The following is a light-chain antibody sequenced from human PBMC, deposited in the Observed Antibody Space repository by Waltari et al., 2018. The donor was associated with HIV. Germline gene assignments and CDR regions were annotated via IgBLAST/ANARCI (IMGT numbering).Light chain of an antibody. CDR3: GTWDSSLSAVV. CDR2: DNN. Sequence: QSVLTQPPSVSAAPGQKDTISCSGSSSNIGDNYVSWYQQLPGTAPKLLIYDNNLRPSGIPDRFSGSKSGTSATLDITGLQTGDEANYYCGTWDSSLSAVVFGGGTKLTVL. CDR1: SSNIGDNY. V-gene: IGLV1-51*01. J-gene: IGLJ2*01.